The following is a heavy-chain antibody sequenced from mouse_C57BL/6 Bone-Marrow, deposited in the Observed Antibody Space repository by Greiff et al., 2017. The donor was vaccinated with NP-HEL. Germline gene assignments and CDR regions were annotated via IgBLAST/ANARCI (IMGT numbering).Heavy chain of an antibody. CDR3: ARKGLRHFDY. V-gene: IGHV5-9*01. J-gene: IGHJ2*01. D-gene: IGHD2-4*01. CDR2: ISGGGGNT. CDR1: GFTFSSYT. Sequence: EVQRVESGGGLVKPGGSLKLSCAASGFTFSSYTMSWVRQTPEKRLEWVATISGGGGNTYYPDSVKGRFTISRDNAKNTLYLQMSSLRSEDTALYYCARKGLRHFDYWGQGTTLTVSS.